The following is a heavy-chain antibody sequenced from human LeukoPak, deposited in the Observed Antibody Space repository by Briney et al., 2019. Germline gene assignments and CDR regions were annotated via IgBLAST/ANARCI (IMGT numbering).Heavy chain of an antibody. CDR3: AKVGYSNWFDP. J-gene: IGHJ5*02. D-gene: IGHD5-18*01. V-gene: IGHV3-7*03. CDR2: IKQDGSEK. Sequence: ETLSLTCTVSGGSISSYYWSWVRQAPGKGLEWVANIKQDGSEKYYVDSVKGRFTISRDNAKNSLYLQMNSLRAEDTAVYYCAKVGYSNWFDPWGQGTLVTVSS. CDR1: GGSISSYY.